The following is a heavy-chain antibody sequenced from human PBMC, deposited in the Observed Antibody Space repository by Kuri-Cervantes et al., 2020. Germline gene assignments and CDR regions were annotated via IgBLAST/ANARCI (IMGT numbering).Heavy chain of an antibody. V-gene: IGHV1-3*02. J-gene: IGHJ5*02. CDR2: SNAGNGNT. D-gene: IGHD6-6*01. CDR3: ARGGYSSSPFRWFDP. CDR1: GCTFTSYA. Sequence: ASVKVSCKASGCTFTSYAMHWVRQAPGQRLEWMGWSNAGNGNTKYSQEFQGRVTITRDTSASTAYMELSSLRSEDTAVYYCARGGYSSSPFRWFDPWGQGTLVTVSS.